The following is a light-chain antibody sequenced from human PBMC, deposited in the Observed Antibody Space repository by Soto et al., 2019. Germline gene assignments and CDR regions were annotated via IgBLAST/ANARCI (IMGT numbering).Light chain of an antibody. Sequence: EIVMTQSPPTLSVSPGARATLSCRASQSVRTSLAWYHQVPGQAPRLLIYDASTRATGIPARFSGSGSGTEFTLTISSLQSDDFGLYYCQQYDDWPPWTFGQGTRVES. CDR2: DAS. V-gene: IGKV3-15*01. J-gene: IGKJ1*01. CDR3: QQYDDWPPWT. CDR1: QSVRTS.